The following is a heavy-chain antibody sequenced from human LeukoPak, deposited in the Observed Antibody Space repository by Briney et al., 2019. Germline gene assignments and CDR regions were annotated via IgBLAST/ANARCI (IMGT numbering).Heavy chain of an antibody. Sequence: SETLSLTCTVSGGSISSSSYYWGWIRQLPGKGLEWIGSIYYSGSTYYNPSLKSRVTISVDTSKNQFSLKLSSVTAADTAVYYCARLWQLVDYFDYWGQGTLVTVSS. CDR3: ARLWQLVDYFDY. CDR1: GGSISSSSYY. J-gene: IGHJ4*02. D-gene: IGHD6-6*01. V-gene: IGHV4-39*01. CDR2: IYYSGST.